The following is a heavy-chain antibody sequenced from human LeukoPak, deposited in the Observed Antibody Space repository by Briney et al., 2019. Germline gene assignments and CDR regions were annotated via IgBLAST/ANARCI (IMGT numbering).Heavy chain of an antibody. CDR3: STAKFDY. V-gene: IGHV3-48*01. CDR1: GSALSSYS. Sequence: GGSLRLSCVVPGSALSSYSMNWVRQAPGKGLEWVSHISIGGTTIHYADSVRGRFTISRDSAKNSLYLQMNSLRAEDTAVYYCSTAKFDYWGQGTLLTVSS. J-gene: IGHJ4*02. CDR2: ISIGGTTI.